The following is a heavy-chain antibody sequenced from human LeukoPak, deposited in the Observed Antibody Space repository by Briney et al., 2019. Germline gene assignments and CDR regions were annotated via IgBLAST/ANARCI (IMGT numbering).Heavy chain of an antibody. V-gene: IGHV3-53*04. CDR1: GFTVSSNY. CDR3: ARSKHNTPGNAFDI. Sequence: PGGSLRLSCAASGFTVSSNYMNWVRQAPGKGLEWVSIIYSGGSTYYTDSVKGQFTISRHNSKNTLYLQMNSLRPEGTAVYYCARSKHNTPGNAFDIWGQGTMVTVSS. J-gene: IGHJ3*02. CDR2: IYSGGST. D-gene: IGHD1-26*01.